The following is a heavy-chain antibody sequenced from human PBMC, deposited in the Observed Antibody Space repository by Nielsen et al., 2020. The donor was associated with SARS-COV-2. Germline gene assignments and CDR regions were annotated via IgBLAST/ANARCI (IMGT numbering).Heavy chain of an antibody. CDR2: INPDGSEK. CDR3: ARQQWLSSFDY. D-gene: IGHD6-19*01. J-gene: IGHJ4*02. CDR1: GFTFSSLW. Sequence: GGSLRLSCAASGFTFSSLWMSWVRQVPGKGLEWVADINPDGSEKFYVDSVKGRFTISRDNAKNSMSLQMNSLRAEDTAVYYCARQQWLSSFDYWGQGTLVTVSS. V-gene: IGHV3-7*03.